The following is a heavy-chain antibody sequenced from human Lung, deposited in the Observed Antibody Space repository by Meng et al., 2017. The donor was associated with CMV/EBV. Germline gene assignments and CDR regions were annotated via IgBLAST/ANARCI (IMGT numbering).Heavy chain of an antibody. D-gene: IGHD7-27*01. CDR3: ARDRSLSRLGRSDAFDF. CDR1: GYTFTLFD. CDR2: INPNTDGT. Sequence: ASXXVSCKASGYTFTLFDIHWVRQAPGQGLEWLGWINPNTDGTNYAQRFQGRVAMTCDTSITTAYMELSSLTSDDTAIYYCARDRSLSRLGRSDAFDFWGQGTMVTVSS. J-gene: IGHJ3*01. V-gene: IGHV1-2*02.